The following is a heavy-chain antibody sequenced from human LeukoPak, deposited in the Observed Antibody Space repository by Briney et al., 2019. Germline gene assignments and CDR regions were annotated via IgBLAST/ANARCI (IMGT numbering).Heavy chain of an antibody. D-gene: IGHD2-15*01. CDR1: GFTFDDYG. J-gene: IGHJ6*03. CDR2: VGASGDI. V-gene: IGHV3-13*01. CDR3: ARGGASPYSYYMDV. Sequence: GGSLRLSCAASGFTFDDYGMSWVRQAAGKGLEWVSVVGASGDIFFASSVKGRCTVSREHAKNSLYLQMNSLRAGDTAVYYCARGGASPYSYYMDVWGKGTSVTISS.